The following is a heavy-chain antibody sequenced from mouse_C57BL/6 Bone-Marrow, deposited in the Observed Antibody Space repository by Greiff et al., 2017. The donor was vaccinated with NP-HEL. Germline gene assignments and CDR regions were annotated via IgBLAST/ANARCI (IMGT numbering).Heavy chain of an antibody. V-gene: IGHV14-4*01. CDR1: GFNIKDDY. D-gene: IGHD1-1*01. CDR3: TYYGYAMDY. CDR2: IDPENGDT. J-gene: IGHJ4*01. Sequence: VQLKQSGAELVRPGASVKLSCTASGFNIKDDYMHWVKQRPEQGLEWIGWIDPENGDTEYASKFQGKATITADTSSNTAYLQLSSLTSEDTAVYYCTYYGYAMDYWGQGTSVTVSS.